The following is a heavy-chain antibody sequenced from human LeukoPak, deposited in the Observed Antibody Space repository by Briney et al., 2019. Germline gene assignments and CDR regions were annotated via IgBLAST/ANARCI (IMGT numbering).Heavy chain of an antibody. V-gene: IGHV4-39*01. CDR1: GGSISSSSYY. D-gene: IGHD2-2*01. CDR3: ARLSRRDIVVVPAAPGPDY. Sequence: SKTLSLTCTVSGGSISSSSYYWGWIRQPPGKGLEWIGSIYYSGSTYYNPSLKSRVTISVDTSKNQFSLKLSSVTAADTAVYYCARLSRRDIVVVPAAPGPDYWGQGTLVTVSS. J-gene: IGHJ4*02. CDR2: IYYSGST.